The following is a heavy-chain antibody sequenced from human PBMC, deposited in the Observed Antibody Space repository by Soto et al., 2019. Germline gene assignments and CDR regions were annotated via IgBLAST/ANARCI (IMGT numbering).Heavy chain of an antibody. J-gene: IGHJ4*02. D-gene: IGHD2-15*01. V-gene: IGHV4-59*01. CDR3: ARTSGYCSGGSCRQARVYYFDY. CDR2: IYYSGST. Sequence: PSETLSLTCTVSGGSISSYYWSWIRQPPGKGLEWIGYIYYSGSTNYNPSLKSRVTISVDTSKNQFSLKLSSVTAADTAVYYCARTSGYCSGGSCRQARVYYFDYWGQGTLVTVSS. CDR1: GGSISSYY.